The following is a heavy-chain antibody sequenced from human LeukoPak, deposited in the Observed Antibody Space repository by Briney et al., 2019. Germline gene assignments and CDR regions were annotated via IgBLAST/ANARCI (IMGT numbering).Heavy chain of an antibody. D-gene: IGHD3-22*01. CDR3: AKVVDYYDSSGYHSFDY. CDR2: ISGSGGST. V-gene: IGHV3-23*01. CDR1: GFTFSSYA. Sequence: PGGSLRLSCAASGFTFSSYAMSWVCQAPGKGLEWVSAISGSGGSTYYADSVKGRFTISRDNSKNTLYLQMNSLRAEDTAVYYCAKVVDYYDSSGYHSFDYWGQGTLVTVSS. J-gene: IGHJ4*02.